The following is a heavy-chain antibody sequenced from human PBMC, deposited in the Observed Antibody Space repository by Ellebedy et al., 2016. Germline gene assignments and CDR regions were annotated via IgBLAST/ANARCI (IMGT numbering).Heavy chain of an antibody. D-gene: IGHD3-9*01. V-gene: IGHV3-30*03. CDR3: ARERGLLHYDILTGYSDY. CDR1: GFTFDDYA. J-gene: IGHJ4*02. Sequence: GGSLRLSXAASGFTFDDYAMHWVRQAPGKGLEWVAVISYDGSNKYYADSVKGRFTISRANSKNTLYLQMDSLRAEDTAVYYCARERGLLHYDILTGYSDYWGQGTLVTVSS. CDR2: ISYDGSNK.